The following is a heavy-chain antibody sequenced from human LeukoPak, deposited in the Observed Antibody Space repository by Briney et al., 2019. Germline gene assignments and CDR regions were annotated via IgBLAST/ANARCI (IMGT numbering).Heavy chain of an antibody. Sequence: GGSLRLSCTTSGFTFADYTMNWVRQAPGKGLEWISFIRSKAYGGTIEYAASVKGRFTISRDDSKRVAYLRMSSLKTDDTAVYYCTRDLGDHCIGTTCYDALVDSWGQGTLVTVSS. D-gene: IGHD2-2*01. CDR2: IRSKAYGGTI. CDR3: TRDLGDHCIGTTCYDALVDS. CDR1: GFTFADYT. J-gene: IGHJ4*02. V-gene: IGHV3-49*04.